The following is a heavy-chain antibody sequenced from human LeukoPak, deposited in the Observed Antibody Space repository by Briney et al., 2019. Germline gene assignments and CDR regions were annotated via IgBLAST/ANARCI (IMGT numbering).Heavy chain of an antibody. V-gene: IGHV3-33*01. CDR3: ARGRGAYNNYDPTDY. J-gene: IGHJ4*02. CDR1: GFTFSSYG. Sequence: GGSLRLSCAESGFTFSSYGMHWVRQAPGKGLEWVAVIWYDGSEKYYADSVKGRFTISRDNSKNTLYLQMNSLRAEDTAFYYCARGRGAYNNYDPTDYWGQGTLVTVSS. D-gene: IGHD4-11*01. CDR2: IWYDGSEK.